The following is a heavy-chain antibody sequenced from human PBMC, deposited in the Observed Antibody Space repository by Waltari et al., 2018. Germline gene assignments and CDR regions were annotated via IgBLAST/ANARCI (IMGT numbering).Heavy chain of an antibody. CDR2: IYSGGST. Sequence: EVQLVETGGGLIQPGGSLRLSCAASGFTVSSNYMSWVRQAPGKGLEWVSVIYSGGSTYYADSVKGRFTISRDKSKNTLYLQMNSLRAEDTAVYYCARDQRGVRGNTDAFDIWGQGTMVTVSS. CDR3: ARDQRGVRGNTDAFDI. V-gene: IGHV3-53*02. CDR1: GFTVSSNY. J-gene: IGHJ3*02. D-gene: IGHD3-10*01.